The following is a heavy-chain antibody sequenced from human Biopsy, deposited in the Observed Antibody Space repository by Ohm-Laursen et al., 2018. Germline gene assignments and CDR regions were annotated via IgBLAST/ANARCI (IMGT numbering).Heavy chain of an antibody. CDR1: GGSFTGHY. CDR2: ISCTGYT. D-gene: IGHD4/OR15-4a*01. V-gene: IGHV4-59*11. J-gene: IGHJ4*02. Sequence: GTLSLTCSVSGGSFTGHYWCWIRQPPGQGLEWIGHISCTGYTSYNASLKRRVTFSVDTSRNHFSLRLSSLTAAVTAVYYCARESNDFGGLYFPRWGQGTLLTVSS. CDR3: ARESNDFGGLYFPR.